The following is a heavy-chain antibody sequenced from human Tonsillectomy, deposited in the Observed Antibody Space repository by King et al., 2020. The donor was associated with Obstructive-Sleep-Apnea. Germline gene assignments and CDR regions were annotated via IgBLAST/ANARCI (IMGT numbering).Heavy chain of an antibody. CDR1: GFTFSSYW. J-gene: IGHJ5*02. Sequence: VQLVESGGGLVQPGGSLRLSCAASGFTFSSYWRSWVGQAPGKGLEWLATIKQDGSAKYYVDSVKGGFTISRDNAKNSLYLQMNSLRAEDTAVYYCARVYSSRGWFDPWGQGTLSPSPQ. CDR2: IKQDGSAK. CDR3: ARVYSSRGWFDP. V-gene: IGHV3-7*03. D-gene: IGHD6-13*01.